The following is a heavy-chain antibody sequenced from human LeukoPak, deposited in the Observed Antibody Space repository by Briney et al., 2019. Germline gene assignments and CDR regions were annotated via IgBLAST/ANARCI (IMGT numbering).Heavy chain of an antibody. CDR1: GFTFSSYE. V-gene: IGHV3-48*03. J-gene: IGHJ6*01. Sequence: GSLRLSCAASGFTFSSYEMNWVRQAPGKGLEWVSYISSSGSSMYYADSVKGLFTIPRDNAKNSLYLQMESLRAEDTAVYYCARDRNPSYYYYYYGMDVWGQGTTVTVSS. CDR3: ARDRNPSYYYYYYGMDV. CDR2: ISSSGSSM.